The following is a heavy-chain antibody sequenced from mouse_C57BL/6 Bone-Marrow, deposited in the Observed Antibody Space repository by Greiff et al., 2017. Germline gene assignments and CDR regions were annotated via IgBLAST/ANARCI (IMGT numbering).Heavy chain of an antibody. CDR3: ARGDWIYFSCFAY. J-gene: IGHJ3*01. CDR1: GYAFSSYW. Sequence: VQLQQSGAELVKPGASVKISCKASGYAFSSYWMNWVKQRPGKGLEWIGQIYPGDGDTNYNGKFKGKATLTADKSSSTAYMQLSSLTSEDSAVYFCARGDWIYFSCFAYWGQGTLVTVSA. CDR2: IYPGDGDT. V-gene: IGHV1-80*01. D-gene: IGHD1-1*01.